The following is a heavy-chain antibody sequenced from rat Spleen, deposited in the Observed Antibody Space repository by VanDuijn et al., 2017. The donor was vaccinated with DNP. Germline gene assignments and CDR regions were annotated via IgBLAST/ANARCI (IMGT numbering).Heavy chain of an antibody. V-gene: IGHV5-25*01. CDR2: ISPSGDST. Sequence: EVQLVESGGGLVQPGRSLTLSCTASGFTFSNHDMAWVRQAPTKGLEWVASISPSGDSTYYRDSVKGRFTVSRDNAESRLYLQLNSLKSEDTATYYCARHNYNFDYWGQGVMVTVSS. J-gene: IGHJ2*01. CDR1: GFTFSNHD. CDR3: ARHNYNFDY. D-gene: IGHD1-10*01.